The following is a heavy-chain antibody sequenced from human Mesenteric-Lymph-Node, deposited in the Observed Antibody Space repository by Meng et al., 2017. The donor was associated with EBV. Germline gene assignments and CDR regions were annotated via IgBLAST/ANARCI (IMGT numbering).Heavy chain of an antibody. CDR2: IVPNVGTG. D-gene: IGHD1-1*01. CDR1: GGTFSNSA. CDR3: AMSRAGHWNLLDN. J-gene: IGHJ4*02. Sequence: QVQLVQSGAEGKKPGSWVKVSCKSSGGTFSNSAFSWVRQDPGQGLELVGAIVPNVGTGRYSQKFQGRVTITADRSTNTVYIEVSSLTSEDTAVYYCAMSRAGHWNLLDNWGQGTLVTVSS. V-gene: IGHV1-69*06.